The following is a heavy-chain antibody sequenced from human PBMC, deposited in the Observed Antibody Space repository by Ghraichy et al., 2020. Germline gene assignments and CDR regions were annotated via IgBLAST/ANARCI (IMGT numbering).Heavy chain of an antibody. J-gene: IGHJ4*02. CDR2: INHSGST. V-gene: IGHV4-34*01. CDR3: ARGLAGDYVFDY. D-gene: IGHD4-17*01. Sequence: SETLSLTCAAYGGSFSGYYWSWIRQPPGKGLEWIGEINHSGSTNYNPSLKSRVTISVDTSKNQFSLKLSSVTAADTAVYYCARGLAGDYVFDYWGQGTLVTVSS. CDR1: GGSFSGYY.